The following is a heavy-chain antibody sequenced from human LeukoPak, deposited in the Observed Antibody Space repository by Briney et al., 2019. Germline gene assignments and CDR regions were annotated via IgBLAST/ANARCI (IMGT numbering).Heavy chain of an antibody. CDR1: GFTFSSYA. J-gene: IGHJ4*02. CDR3: ARVEEAGHSDY. CDR2: ISSNGGST. V-gene: IGHV3-64*01. Sequence: GGSLRLSCAASGFTFSSYAMHWVRQAPGKGLEYVSAISSNGGSTYYANSVKGRFTISRDNSKNTLYLQMGSLRAEDMAVYYCARVEEAGHSDYWGQGTLVTVSS. D-gene: IGHD2-15*01.